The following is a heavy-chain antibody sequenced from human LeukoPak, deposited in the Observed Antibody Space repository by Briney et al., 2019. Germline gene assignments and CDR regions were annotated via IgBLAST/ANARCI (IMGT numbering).Heavy chain of an antibody. D-gene: IGHD5-18*01. Sequence: ASVKVSCKASGYTFTSYGISWVRQAPGQGLEWMGWISAYNGNTNYAQKLQGRVTMTTDTSTSTAYMELRSLRSDDTAVYYCARVAAVDTAMEMSGWFDPWGQGTLVTVSS. CDR3: ARVAAVDTAMEMSGWFDP. CDR2: ISAYNGNT. V-gene: IGHV1-18*01. CDR1: GYTFTSYG. J-gene: IGHJ5*02.